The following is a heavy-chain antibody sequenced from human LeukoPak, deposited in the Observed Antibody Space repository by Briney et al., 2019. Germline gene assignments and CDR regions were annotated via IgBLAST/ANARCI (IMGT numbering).Heavy chain of an antibody. CDR3: ARDHWSHYYGSGGENYFDP. Sequence: GASVKVSCKASGYSFTMYGISWVRQAPGQGLEWMGWISGFNAYTNYAQKLQGRVTMTTDTSTSTAYMEVRGLRSDDTAVYYCARDHWSHYYGSGGENYFDPWGQGTPVTVSS. V-gene: IGHV1-18*01. CDR1: GYSFTMYG. J-gene: IGHJ5*02. D-gene: IGHD3-10*01. CDR2: ISGFNAYT.